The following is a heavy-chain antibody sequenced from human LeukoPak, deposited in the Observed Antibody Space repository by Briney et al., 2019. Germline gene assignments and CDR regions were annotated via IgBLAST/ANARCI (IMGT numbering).Heavy chain of an antibody. CDR2: ISSGSAI. CDR3: ARDSSGILLH. CDR1: GFTFSSYE. Sequence: GGSLRLSCAASGFTFSSYEMNWVRQAPGKGLEWVSYISSGSAIYFADSVKGRFTISRDNAKNSLYLQMNSLRAEDTAVYYCARDSSGILLHWGQGTLVTVSS. J-gene: IGHJ4*02. V-gene: IGHV3-48*03. D-gene: IGHD3-22*01.